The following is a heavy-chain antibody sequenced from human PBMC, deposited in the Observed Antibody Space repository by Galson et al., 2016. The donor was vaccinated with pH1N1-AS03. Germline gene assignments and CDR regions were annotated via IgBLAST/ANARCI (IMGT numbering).Heavy chain of an antibody. D-gene: IGHD2-2*01. CDR2: INTDSGVT. J-gene: IGHJ6*02. CDR3: ARDPRGPCTSATCPTTYFVGMDV. CDR1: GYIFTGFY. V-gene: IGHV1-2*04. Sequence: SVKVSCKASGYIFTGFYVHWVRQAPGQGLEWMGWINTDSGVTNYAQKFEAWVTMTRDTSGSTAYMELYGLQSDDTAVYYCARDPRGPCTSATCPTTYFVGMDVWGPGTPVNVSS.